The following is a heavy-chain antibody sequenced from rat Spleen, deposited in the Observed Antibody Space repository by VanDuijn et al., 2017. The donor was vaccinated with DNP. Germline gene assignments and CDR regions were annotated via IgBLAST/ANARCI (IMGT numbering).Heavy chain of an antibody. J-gene: IGHJ2*01. CDR2: IWTGGTI. Sequence: QVQLRESGPGLVQPSQTLSLACTVSGFSLTSYHVHWVRQPSGKGLEWMGMIWTGGTIDYNSALKSRLSISRDTSKSQVLLKMNSLQTEDTAMYFCVRSLTGSDWGQGLMVTVSS. V-gene: IGHV2-43*01. CDR3: VRSLTGSD. CDR1: GFSLTSYH. D-gene: IGHD5-1*01.